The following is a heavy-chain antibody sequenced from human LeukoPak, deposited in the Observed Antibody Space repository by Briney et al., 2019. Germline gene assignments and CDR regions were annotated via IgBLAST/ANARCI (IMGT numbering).Heavy chain of an antibody. CDR1: GYTFTSYG. CDR3: ARVRGMTTVIYYYYYMDV. D-gene: IGHD4-11*01. Sequence: GASVKVSCKASGYTFTSYGISWVRQAPGQGLEWMGWISAYNGNTNYAQKLQGRVTMTTDTSTSTAYMELRSLRSDDTAVYYCARVRGMTTVIYYYYYMDVWGKGTTVTVSS. V-gene: IGHV1-18*01. J-gene: IGHJ6*03. CDR2: ISAYNGNT.